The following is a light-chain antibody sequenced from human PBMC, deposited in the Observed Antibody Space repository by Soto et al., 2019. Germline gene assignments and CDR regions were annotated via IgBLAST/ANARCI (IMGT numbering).Light chain of an antibody. CDR1: SSDVGGYNY. J-gene: IGLJ2*01. V-gene: IGLV2-14*03. Sequence: QSALTQPASVSGSPGQSITISCTGTSSDVGGYNYVSWYQQHPGKAPKFMIYDVSNRPSGVSNRFSGSKPGNTASLTISGLQAEDEADYYCSSYTSSSTVVFGGGTQLTVL. CDR3: SSYTSSSTVV. CDR2: DVS.